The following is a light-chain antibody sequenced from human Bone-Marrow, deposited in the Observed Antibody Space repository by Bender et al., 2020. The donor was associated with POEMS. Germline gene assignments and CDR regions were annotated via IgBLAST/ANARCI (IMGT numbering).Light chain of an antibody. CDR1: SSNTGSGYD. CDR3: QSYDNSLGGWV. J-gene: IGLJ3*02. Sequence: QSVLTQPPSVSGAPGQRVTISCTGSSSNTGSGYDINWYQHLPGTATKLLIYGYNNRPSGVPDRFSGSKSGPSASLAITGLQAEDEGDYYCQSYDNSLGGWVFGGGTKLTVL. CDR2: GYN. V-gene: IGLV1-40*01.